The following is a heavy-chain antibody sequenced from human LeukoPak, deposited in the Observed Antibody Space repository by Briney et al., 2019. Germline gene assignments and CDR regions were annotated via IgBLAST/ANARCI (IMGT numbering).Heavy chain of an antibody. Sequence: GGSLRLSCAASGFTFSDHVMHWVRQAPDKGLEWVAMISYDGNNKYYADSVKGRFTISRDNSKDTLYLQMNSLRAEDTAVYYCARAADTANDYWGQGTLVTVSS. V-gene: IGHV3-30*03. J-gene: IGHJ4*02. D-gene: IGHD2-21*02. CDR1: GFTFSDHV. CDR3: ARAADTANDY. CDR2: ISYDGNNK.